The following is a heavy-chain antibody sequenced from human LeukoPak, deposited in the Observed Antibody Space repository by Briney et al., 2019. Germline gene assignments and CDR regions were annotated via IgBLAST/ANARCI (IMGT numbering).Heavy chain of an antibody. CDR1: GYTFTGYY. J-gene: IGHJ4*02. V-gene: IGHV1-2*04. CDR3: ARGLSSGIEYYFDY. CDR2: INPNSGGT. Sequence: ASVKVSCKASGYTFTGYYMHWVRQAPGQGLEWMGWINPNSGGTNYAQKFQGWVTMTRDTSISTAYMELCRLRSDDTAVYYCARGLSSGIEYYFDYWGQGTLVTVSS. D-gene: IGHD6-19*01.